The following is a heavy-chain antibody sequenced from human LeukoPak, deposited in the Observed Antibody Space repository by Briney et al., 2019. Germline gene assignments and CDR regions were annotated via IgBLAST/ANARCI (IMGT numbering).Heavy chain of an antibody. CDR1: GGSISGYS. CDR3: ARVPYSDYVWYFDF. Sequence: PSETLSLTCTVSGGSISGYSWNWIRQPAGKGLEWIGRIYTSGSTNYNPSLKSRVTMSLDTSKNQFSLRLNSVTAADTAVYYCARVPYSDYVWYFDFWGRGTLVSVSS. V-gene: IGHV4-4*07. CDR2: IYTSGST. J-gene: IGHJ2*01. D-gene: IGHD5-12*01.